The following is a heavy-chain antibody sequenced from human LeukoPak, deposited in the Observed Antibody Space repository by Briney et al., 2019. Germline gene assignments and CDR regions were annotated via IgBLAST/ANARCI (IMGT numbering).Heavy chain of an antibody. CDR3: ARAGKITIFGVVKDHWFDP. Sequence: ASVKVSCKASGGTFSSYAISWVRQAPGQGLEWMGGIIPIFGTANYAQKFQGRVTITADESTSTAYMELRSLRSDDTAVYYCARAGKITIFGVVKDHWFDPWGQGTLVTVSS. V-gene: IGHV1-69*13. CDR1: GGTFSSYA. D-gene: IGHD3-3*01. CDR2: IIPIFGTA. J-gene: IGHJ5*02.